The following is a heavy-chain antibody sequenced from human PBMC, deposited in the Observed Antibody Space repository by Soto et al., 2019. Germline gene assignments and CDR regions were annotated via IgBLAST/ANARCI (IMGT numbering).Heavy chain of an antibody. CDR2: ISASVGST. CDR1: GFTFSNYA. J-gene: IGHJ4*02. D-gene: IGHD3-10*01. CDR3: AKGGQSYDY. Sequence: PWGSLRLSCAASGFTFSNYAMSWVRQAPGKGLEWVSAISASVGSTYYTDSVKGRFTISRDNSKNTLYLQMNSLRAEDTAVYYCAKGGQSYDYWGQGTLVTVSS. V-gene: IGHV3-23*01.